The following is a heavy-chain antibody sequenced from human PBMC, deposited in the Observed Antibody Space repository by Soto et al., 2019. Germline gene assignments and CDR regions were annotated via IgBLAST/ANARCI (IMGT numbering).Heavy chain of an antibody. Sequence: WGSLRLSCAASGFNFVNFAISCVRHSPLEWLESVSAISASGDTTYYADSVKGRFTISRDNSKNTLYPQMNSLRAEDTALYYCAKPPAWQLLQGSSFYFDYWGQGALVTVSS. CDR1: GFNFVNFA. CDR2: ISASGDTT. V-gene: IGHV3-23*01. J-gene: IGHJ4*02. D-gene: IGHD3-10*01. CDR3: AKPPAWQLLQGSSFYFDY.